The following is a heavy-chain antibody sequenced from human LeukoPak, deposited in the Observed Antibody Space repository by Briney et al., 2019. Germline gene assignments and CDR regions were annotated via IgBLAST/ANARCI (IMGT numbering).Heavy chain of an antibody. CDR1: GFTFSSYA. Sequence: QPGGSLRLSCAASGFTFSSYAMTWVRQAPGKGLEWVSAISGSDSTTYYADSVKGRFTISRDNSKNTLYLQMSSLRAEDTAVYYCAKVGDYYGSGKYSNFDYWGQGTLVTVSS. D-gene: IGHD3-10*01. J-gene: IGHJ4*02. V-gene: IGHV3-23*01. CDR3: AKVGDYYGSGKYSNFDY. CDR2: ISGSDSTT.